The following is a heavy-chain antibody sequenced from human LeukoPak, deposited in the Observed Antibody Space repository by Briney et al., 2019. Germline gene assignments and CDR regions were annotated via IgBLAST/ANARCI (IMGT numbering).Heavy chain of an antibody. J-gene: IGHJ5*02. V-gene: IGHV3-30*02. CDR2: IRNDGSNK. CDR1: GFTFSSYG. CDR3: AKDYSKTSYYGSGTYYRPNWFDP. D-gene: IGHD3-10*01. Sequence: GALRLSCAASGFTFSSYGMHWVRQAPGKGLEWGAFIRNDGSNKYYVDSVKGRFTISRASSKNTLYLQMNSLRTEDTAVYYCAKDYSKTSYYGSGTYYRPNWFDPWGQGTLVTVSS.